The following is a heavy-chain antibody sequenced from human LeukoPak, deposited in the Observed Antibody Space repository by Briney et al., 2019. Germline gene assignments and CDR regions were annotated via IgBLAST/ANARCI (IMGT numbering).Heavy chain of an antibody. CDR1: GYRFTSYS. J-gene: IGHJ4*02. CDR3: ARAGCSSTSCYEDY. Sequence: SVKVSCKASGYRFTSYSISWVRQAPGQGLEWMGGIIPIFGTANYAQKFQGRVTITADESTSTAYMELSSLRSEDTAVYYCARAGCSSTSCYEDYWGQGTLVTVSS. V-gene: IGHV1-69*13. D-gene: IGHD2-2*01. CDR2: IIPIFGTA.